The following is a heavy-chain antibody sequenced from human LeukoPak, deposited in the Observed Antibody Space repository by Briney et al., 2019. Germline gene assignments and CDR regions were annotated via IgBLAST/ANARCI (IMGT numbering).Heavy chain of an antibody. D-gene: IGHD3-22*01. V-gene: IGHV1-69*13. CDR3: ASRHRGYYDSSGYYWSWFDP. J-gene: IGHJ5*02. Sequence: SVKVSCKASGGTFSSYAISWVRQAPGQGLEWMGGIIPIFGTANYAQKFQGRVTITADESTSTAYMELSSLRSEDTAVYYCASRHRGYYDSSGYYWSWFDPWGQGTLVTVSS. CDR1: GGTFSSYA. CDR2: IIPIFGTA.